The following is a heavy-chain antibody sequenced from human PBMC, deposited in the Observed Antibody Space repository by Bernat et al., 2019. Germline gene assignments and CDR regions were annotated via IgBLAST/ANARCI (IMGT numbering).Heavy chain of an antibody. D-gene: IGHD3-22*01. CDR3: ARHFDYDSSGSLFDY. Sequence: EVQLVQSGAEVKKPGESLKISCKGSGYSFTSYWIGWVRQMPGKGLEWMGIIYPGDSDTRYSPSFQGQVTISADKSISTAYLQWSSLKASDTAMYYCARHFDYDSSGSLFDYWGQGTLVTVSS. J-gene: IGHJ4*02. V-gene: IGHV5-51*01. CDR2: IYPGDSDT. CDR1: GYSFTSYW.